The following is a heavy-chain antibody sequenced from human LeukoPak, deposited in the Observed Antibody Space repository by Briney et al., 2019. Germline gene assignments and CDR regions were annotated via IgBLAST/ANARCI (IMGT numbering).Heavy chain of an antibody. V-gene: IGHV4-34*01. CDR2: INHSGST. J-gene: IGHJ4*02. Sequence: PGGSLRLSCAASGFTFSSYAMSWIRQPPGKGLEWIGEINHSGSTNYNPSLKSRVTISVDTSKNQFSLKLSSVTAADTAVYYCARRGPFGVVIRSPFDYWGQGTLVTVSS. CDR3: ARRGPFGVVIRSPFDY. CDR1: GFTFSSYA. D-gene: IGHD3-3*01.